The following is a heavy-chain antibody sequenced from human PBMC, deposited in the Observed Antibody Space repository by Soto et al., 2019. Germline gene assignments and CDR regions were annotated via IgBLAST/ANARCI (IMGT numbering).Heavy chain of an antibody. J-gene: IGHJ4*02. V-gene: IGHV4-39*01. CDR3: ARQPLVTAADY. CDR1: GGSISSSSYY. CDR2: IYYSGTT. Sequence: QLQLQESGPGLVKPSETLSLTCTVSGGSISSSSYYWGWIRQPPGKGLEWIGSIYYSGTTYYNPSLKSRVTISVDTSKNQFSLKLSSVTAADTAVFYCARQPLVTAADYWGQGTLVTVSS. D-gene: IGHD2-2*01.